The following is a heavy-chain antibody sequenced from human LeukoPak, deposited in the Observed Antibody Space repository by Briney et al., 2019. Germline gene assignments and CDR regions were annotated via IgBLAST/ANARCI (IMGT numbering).Heavy chain of an antibody. CDR3: AREIGSSWLRALDY. CDR1: GYTFTSYG. Sequence: ASVKVSCKASGYTFTSYGISWVRQAPGQGLEWMGWISAYNGNTSYAQKFQGRVTMTRDTSTSTVYMELSSLRSEDTAVYYCAREIGSSWLRALDYWGQGTLVTVSS. J-gene: IGHJ4*02. CDR2: ISAYNGNT. V-gene: IGHV1-18*01. D-gene: IGHD6-13*01.